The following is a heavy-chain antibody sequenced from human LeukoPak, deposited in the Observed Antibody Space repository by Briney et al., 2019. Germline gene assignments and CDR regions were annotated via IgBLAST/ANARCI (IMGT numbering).Heavy chain of an antibody. CDR1: GGSIGSYY. J-gene: IGHJ3*02. V-gene: IGHV4-59*01. D-gene: IGHD4-17*01. CDR3: ARALDYGDYGKDDAFDI. Sequence: KPSETLSLTCTVSGGSIGSYYWSRIRQPPGKGLEWIGYIYYSGSTNYNPSLKSRVTISVDTSKNQFSLKLSSVTAADTAVYYCARALDYGDYGKDDAFDIWGQGTMVTVSS. CDR2: IYYSGST.